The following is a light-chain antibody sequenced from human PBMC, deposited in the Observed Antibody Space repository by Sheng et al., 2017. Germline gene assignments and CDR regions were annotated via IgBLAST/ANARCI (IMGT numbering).Light chain of an antibody. J-gene: IGLJ1*01. CDR2: EVT. V-gene: IGLV2-14*01. Sequence: QSALTQPASVSGSPGQSITISCTGTSSDVGGYNHVSWYQQKSGKAPKLMIYEVTNRPSGVSVRFSGSKSGNTASLTISGLQAEDEADYYCSSYTSIDTRVFGTGTTVTVL. CDR3: SSYTSIDTRV. CDR1: SSDVGGYNH.